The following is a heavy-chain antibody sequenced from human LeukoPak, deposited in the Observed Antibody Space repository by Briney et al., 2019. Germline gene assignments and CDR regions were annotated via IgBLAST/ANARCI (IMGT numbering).Heavy chain of an antibody. Sequence: GGSLRLSCAASGFTFNNYVMSWVRQAPGKGLEWVSGISHTGGDTNYADTVLGRFTVSRDNSKNTLYLQMNSLRAEDTAIYYCASTRVCGGILLRPDCLYFEDGGQGALVTVSS. V-gene: IGHV3-23*01. J-gene: IGHJ4*02. CDR1: GFTFNNYV. CDR2: ISHTGGDT. D-gene: IGHD3-16*01. CDR3: ASTRVCGGILLRPDCLYFED.